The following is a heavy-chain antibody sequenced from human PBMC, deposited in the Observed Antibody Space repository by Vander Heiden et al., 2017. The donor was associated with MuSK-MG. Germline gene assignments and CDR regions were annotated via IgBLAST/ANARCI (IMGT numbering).Heavy chain of an antibody. Sequence: EVQLVQSGAEVKKPVASLRISCTGSGYSFTSYWISRVRQMPGKGLEWMGRIDPSDSYTNYSPSFQGHVTISADKSISTAYPQWSSLKASDTAMYYCARQIVAAAGTVGGWFDPWGQGTLVTVSS. CDR2: IDPSDSYT. CDR1: GYSFTSYW. D-gene: IGHD6-13*01. CDR3: ARQIVAAAGTVGGWFDP. V-gene: IGHV5-10-1*01. J-gene: IGHJ5*02.